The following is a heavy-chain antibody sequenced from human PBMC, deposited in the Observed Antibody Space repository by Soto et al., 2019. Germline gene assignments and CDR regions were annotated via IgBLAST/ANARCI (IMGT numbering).Heavy chain of an antibody. V-gene: IGHV4-59*13. CDR2: IYYSGST. CDR3: ARGTDSSSWFHAFDI. D-gene: IGHD6-13*01. J-gene: IGHJ3*02. Sequence: SETLSLTCTVSGGSISSYDWSWIRQRPGKGLEWIGYIYYSGSTNYNTSLKSRVTISVETSKKKFSLKLRSVTAADTAVYYCARGTDSSSWFHAFDIWGPGTMVT. CDR1: GGSISSYD.